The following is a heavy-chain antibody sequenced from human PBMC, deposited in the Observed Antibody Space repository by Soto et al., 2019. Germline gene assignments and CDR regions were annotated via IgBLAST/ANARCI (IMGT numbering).Heavy chain of an antibody. CDR1: GFTFSGSA. Sequence: GGSLRLSCAASGFTFSGSAMHWVRQASGKGLEWVGRIRTKANTYATAYAASVRGRFTISRDDSKNTLYLQMNSLRAEDTAVYYCAWLMVAPDYWGQGTLVTVSS. D-gene: IGHD2-8*01. CDR3: AWLMVAPDY. V-gene: IGHV3-73*01. J-gene: IGHJ4*02. CDR2: IRTKANTYAT.